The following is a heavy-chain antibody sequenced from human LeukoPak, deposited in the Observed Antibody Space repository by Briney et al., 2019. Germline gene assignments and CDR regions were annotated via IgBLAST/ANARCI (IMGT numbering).Heavy chain of an antibody. D-gene: IGHD2-8*01. Sequence: GASVKVSCKASGYTFPTSGISWVRQAPGQGLVWMGWISVYNHNRNYAQKFQGRVTVTTDTSTRTAYMELRSLRSDDTAVYYCARTNLDCKNGVCYDYWGQGTLVTVSS. CDR3: ARTNLDCKNGVCYDY. CDR1: GYTFPTSG. V-gene: IGHV1-18*01. J-gene: IGHJ4*02. CDR2: ISVYNHNR.